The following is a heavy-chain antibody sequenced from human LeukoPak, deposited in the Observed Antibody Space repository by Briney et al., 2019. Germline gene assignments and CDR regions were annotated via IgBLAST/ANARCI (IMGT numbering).Heavy chain of an antibody. D-gene: IGHD2-2*02. CDR1: GFTFSNAW. V-gene: IGHV3-15*01. CDR3: TTDWLGSQLRYFSEYFQH. Sequence: GGSLRLSCAASGFTFSNAWMSWVRQAPGKGLEWVGRIKSKGDGGTTDYAAPVKGRFTISRDDSKNTLYVQMNSLKSEDTAVYYCTTDWLGSQLRYFSEYFQHWGQGTLVTVSS. J-gene: IGHJ1*01. CDR2: IKSKGDGGTT.